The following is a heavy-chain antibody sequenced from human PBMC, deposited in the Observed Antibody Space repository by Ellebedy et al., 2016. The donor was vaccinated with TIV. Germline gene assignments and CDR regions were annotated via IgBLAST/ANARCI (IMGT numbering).Heavy chain of an antibody. Sequence: GESLKISCAASGFTFSNYAMSWVRQAPGKGLEWVSSIAGSGDNTYYTDSVKGRFTISRDNSKNTLYLQMTSLRAEDTAVYYCAKGGVSVGPPPLDYWGQGTQLSVAS. D-gene: IGHD6-25*01. V-gene: IGHV3-23*01. J-gene: IGHJ4*02. CDR2: IAGSGDNT. CDR1: GFTFSNYA. CDR3: AKGGVSVGPPPLDY.